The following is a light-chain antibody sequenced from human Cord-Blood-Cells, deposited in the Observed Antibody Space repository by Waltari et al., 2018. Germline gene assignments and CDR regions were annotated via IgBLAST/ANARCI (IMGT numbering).Light chain of an antibody. Sequence: QSVLTQPPSASGTPGQRATLSCSGSRSNIGSNYVSWYQQLPGTAPQLLIYRNNQRPSGVPDRFSGSKSGTSASLAISGLWSEEEADYYCAAWDDSLSGPVFGGGTKLTVL. CDR1: RSNIGSNY. CDR2: RNN. J-gene: IGLJ2*01. V-gene: IGLV1-47*03. CDR3: AAWDDSLSGPV.